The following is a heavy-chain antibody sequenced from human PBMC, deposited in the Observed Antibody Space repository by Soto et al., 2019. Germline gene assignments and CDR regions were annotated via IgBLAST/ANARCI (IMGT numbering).Heavy chain of an antibody. J-gene: IGHJ4*01. CDR2: ITPGSAYT. CDR1: GFTFNTYS. V-gene: IGHV3-23*01. CDR3: AKTQGFFDY. Sequence: GGSLRLSCSASGFTFNTYSVSWVRQVPGKGLDWVSAITPGSAYTLYADSVKGRFTISRDDSQNTLYLQMNSLGAEDTAIYYCAKTQGFFDYWGHGTLVTVSS.